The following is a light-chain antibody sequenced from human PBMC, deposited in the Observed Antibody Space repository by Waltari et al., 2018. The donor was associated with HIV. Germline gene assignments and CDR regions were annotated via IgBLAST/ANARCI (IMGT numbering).Light chain of an antibody. CDR1: GRDIGTYDY. J-gene: IGLJ2*01. V-gene: IGLV2-14*01. Sequence: HSALTQPASASGSPGQSITISCTGTGRDIGTYDYVSWYQQHPGKAPKLIIYEVNNRPSGVSDRFSGSKVAYVASLTISGLQSEDEAEYFCTSSSTGNTLVVFGGGTKVTVL. CDR2: EVN. CDR3: TSSSTGNTLVV.